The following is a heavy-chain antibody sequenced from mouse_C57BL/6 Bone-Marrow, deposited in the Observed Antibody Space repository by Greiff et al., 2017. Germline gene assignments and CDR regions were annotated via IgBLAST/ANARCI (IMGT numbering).Heavy chain of an antibody. CDR3: ARERLGTGTFYWYFDV. D-gene: IGHD4-1*01. J-gene: IGHJ1*03. CDR2: IYPRSGNT. Sequence: VQLQQSGAELARPGASVKLSCKASGYTFTSYGISWVKQRTGQGLEWIGEIYPRSGNTYYNEKFKGKATLTADKSSSTAYMELRSLTSEDSAVYFCARERLGTGTFYWYFDVWGTGTTVTVSS. V-gene: IGHV1-81*01. CDR1: GYTFTSYG.